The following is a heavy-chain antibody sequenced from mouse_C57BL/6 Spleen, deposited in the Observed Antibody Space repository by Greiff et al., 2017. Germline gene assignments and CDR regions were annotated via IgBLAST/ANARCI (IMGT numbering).Heavy chain of an antibody. Sequence: QVHLKQSGPELARPGASVKMSGKASGYTFTSYGISWVKKRPGQGLEWIGEIYPRNGNTNYNEKFKGKATLTADKSSSTAYMQLRSLTAEDSAVYLCARGDGYWGQGTLVTVSA. CDR3: ARGDGY. CDR2: IYPRNGNT. V-gene: IGHV1-81*01. J-gene: IGHJ3*02. CDR1: GYTFTSYG.